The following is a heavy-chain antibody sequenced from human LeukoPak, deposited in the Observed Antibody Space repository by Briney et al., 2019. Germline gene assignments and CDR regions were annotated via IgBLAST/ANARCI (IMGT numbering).Heavy chain of an antibody. CDR2: IKQDGSEK. J-gene: IGHJ6*03. CDR1: GFTFSSYW. CDR3: ARDRGLPAAMGRYYYYYMDV. V-gene: IGHV3-7*01. D-gene: IGHD2-2*01. Sequence: GGSLRLSCAASGFTFSSYWMSWVRQAPGKGLEWVANIKQDGSEKYYVDSVKGRFTISRDNAKNSLYLQMNSLRAEDTAVYYCARDRGLPAAMGRYYYYYMDVWGKGTTVTVSS.